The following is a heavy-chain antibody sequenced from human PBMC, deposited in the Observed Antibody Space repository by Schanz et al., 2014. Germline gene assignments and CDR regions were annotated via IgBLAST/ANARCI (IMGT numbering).Heavy chain of an antibody. J-gene: IGHJ4*02. Sequence: QVLLVQSGAEVKKPGASVNVSFKTSGYIFTNYFIYWVRQAPGQGLEWMGRILPNSGVAYYAQRFRGRVTMTRDTSISTAYMELRGLQSDDASVYYCARGFQLAAFDYWGQGALV. V-gene: IGHV1-2*06. CDR2: ILPNSGVA. CDR1: GYIFTNYF. CDR3: ARGFQLAAFDY. D-gene: IGHD1-1*01.